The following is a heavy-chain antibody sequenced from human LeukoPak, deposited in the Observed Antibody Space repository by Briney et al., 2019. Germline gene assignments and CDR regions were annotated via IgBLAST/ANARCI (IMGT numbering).Heavy chain of an antibody. Sequence: ASVKVSCKASGYTFTSYDINWVRQATGQGLEWMGWMNPNSGNTGYAQKFQGRVTMTRNASISTAYMELSSLRSEDTAVYYCAREMGYSGSYPGYSSVNYYYYYMDVWGKGTTVTVSS. CDR3: AREMGYSGSYPGYSSVNYYYYYMDV. J-gene: IGHJ6*03. D-gene: IGHD1-26*01. CDR1: GYTFTSYD. CDR2: MNPNSGNT. V-gene: IGHV1-8*01.